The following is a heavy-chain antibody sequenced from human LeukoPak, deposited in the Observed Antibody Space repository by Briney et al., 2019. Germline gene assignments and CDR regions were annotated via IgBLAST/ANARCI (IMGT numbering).Heavy chain of an antibody. CDR3: ARGDSSSPCYIDY. V-gene: IGHV4-4*02. CDR1: GGSIINSNW. CDR2: IDHSGST. J-gene: IGHJ4*02. Sequence: SGTLSLTCAVSGGSIINSNWWSWVRQPPGKGLEWIGEIDHSGSTSYNPSLKSRVTMSVDRSQNQFSLRLSTVTAADTAVYYCARGDSSSPCYIDYWGQGILVTVSS. D-gene: IGHD6-6*01.